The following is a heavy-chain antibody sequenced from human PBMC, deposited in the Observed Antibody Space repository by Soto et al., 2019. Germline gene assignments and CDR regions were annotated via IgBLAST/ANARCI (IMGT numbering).Heavy chain of an antibody. Sequence: GGSLRRSCAASGFTVSSYGMHWVRQAPGKGLEWVAVISYDGSNKYYADSVKGRFTISRDNSKNTLYLQMNSLRAEDTAVYYCAKDVVLLWFGFDYWGQGTLVTVSS. CDR2: ISYDGSNK. CDR3: AKDVVLLWFGFDY. J-gene: IGHJ4*02. CDR1: GFTVSSYG. D-gene: IGHD3-10*01. V-gene: IGHV3-30*18.